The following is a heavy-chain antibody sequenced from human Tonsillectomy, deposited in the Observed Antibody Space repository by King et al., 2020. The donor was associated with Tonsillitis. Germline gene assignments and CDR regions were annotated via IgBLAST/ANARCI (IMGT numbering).Heavy chain of an antibody. CDR1: GGSISSGEW. V-gene: IGHV4-4*02. CDR2: ISYSGST. CDR3: ARNFDL. J-gene: IGHJ4*02. Sequence: VQLQESGPGLVKPSGTLSLTCAVSGGSISSGEWWSWVRQPPGTGLEWIAEISYSGSTSYKSSLKSRVTISLDKSESQVSLRLTSVTAADTAVYYCARNFDLWGQGTLVTVSS.